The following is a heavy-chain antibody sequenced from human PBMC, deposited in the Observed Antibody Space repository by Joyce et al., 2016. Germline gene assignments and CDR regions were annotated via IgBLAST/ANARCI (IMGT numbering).Heavy chain of an antibody. CDR2: ISGSGNSA. CDR1: GFSFSSNG. Sequence: EVQLLESGGGLVQAGGSLRLSCAAFGFSFSSNGMTWVRQAPGKGMEWVAGISGSGNSADYADSVKGRFTISRDNSENTLYLQMNSLRAEDTAVYYCAKAKGGFVDDAFDIWGRGTMVTVSS. J-gene: IGHJ3*02. CDR3: AKAKGGFVDDAFDI. V-gene: IGHV3-23*01. D-gene: IGHD3-16*01.